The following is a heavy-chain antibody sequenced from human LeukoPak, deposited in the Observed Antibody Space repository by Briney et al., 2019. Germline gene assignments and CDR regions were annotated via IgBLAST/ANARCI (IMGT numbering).Heavy chain of an antibody. CDR2: VYLSGST. D-gene: IGHD3-22*01. CDR3: AREVFYDRSGYYYGLYYYDF. Sequence: PSETLSLTCTVSGGSISNYYWSWIRQPAGKGLEWIGRVYLSGSTNYNPSLERRVTMSLDTSEKKFSLRLTSVTAADTAVYYCAREVFYDRSGYYYGLYYYDFWGQGTLVTVSS. J-gene: IGHJ4*02. CDR1: GGSISNYY. V-gene: IGHV4-4*07.